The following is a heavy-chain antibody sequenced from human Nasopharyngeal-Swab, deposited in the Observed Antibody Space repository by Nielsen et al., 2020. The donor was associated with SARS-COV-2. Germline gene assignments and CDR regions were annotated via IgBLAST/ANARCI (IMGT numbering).Heavy chain of an antibody. J-gene: IGHJ6*02. V-gene: IGHV3-48*02. CDR3: ARSSGSPLGYYYYGMDV. Sequence: GESLKISCAASGFTFSSYSMNWVRQAPGKGLEWVAYINRSGNNKYCADSVKGRFTISRDNAKNSVFLQMNSLRDEDTAVYYCARSSGSPLGYYYYGMDVWGQGTTVTVSS. CDR2: INRSGNNK. CDR1: GFTFSSYS. D-gene: IGHD3-3*01.